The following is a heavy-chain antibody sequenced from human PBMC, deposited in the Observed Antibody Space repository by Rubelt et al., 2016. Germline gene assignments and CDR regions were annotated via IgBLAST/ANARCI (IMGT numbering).Heavy chain of an antibody. CDR1: GYTFTGYY. J-gene: IGHJ4*02. V-gene: IGHV1-2*06. Sequence: QVQLVQSGAEVKKPGASVKVSCKASGYTFTGYYMHWVRQAPGQGLEWVGRINPHSGDTNFAQKFQDRVTMTGDTSISTAYMELNRLRSDDTAVEFCAGAISSAGVDHWGQGTLVTVSS. CDR2: INPHSGDT. D-gene: IGHD3-3*01. CDR3: AGAISSAGVDH.